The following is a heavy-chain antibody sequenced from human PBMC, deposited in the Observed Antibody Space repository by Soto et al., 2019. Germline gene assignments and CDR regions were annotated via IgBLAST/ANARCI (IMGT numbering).Heavy chain of an antibody. D-gene: IGHD4-17*01. CDR3: ARDGVDGDHEAIDI. Sequence: QAQLVDSGGGVVQPGSSLRLSCAASGFTFSLYGMHWVRQAPGKGLEWLSAIWYDGSKTHYSDPAKGRFTISRDNSRKTLFLEMTRLRAEDTAVYYWARDGVDGDHEAIDIWGKGTMVTVSS. V-gene: IGHV3-33*02. CDR1: GFTFSLYG. J-gene: IGHJ3*02. CDR2: IWYDGSKT.